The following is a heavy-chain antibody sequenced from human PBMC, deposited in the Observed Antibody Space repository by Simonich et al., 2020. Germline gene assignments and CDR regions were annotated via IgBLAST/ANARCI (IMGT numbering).Heavy chain of an antibody. CDR3: ARTNTMRELGTMVRGVDYFDY. V-gene: IGHV1-69*09. J-gene: IGHJ4*02. D-gene: IGHD3-10*01. CDR1: GGTFSSYA. Sequence: QVQLVQSGAEVKKPGSSVKVSCKASGGTFSSYAISWVGQAPGQGLEWKGKTNHSLGKENNGKKVQGKVTITAEKTTSTAYMELSSLRSEDTAVYYCARTNTMRELGTMVRGVDYFDYWGQGTLVTVSS. CDR2: TNHSLGKE.